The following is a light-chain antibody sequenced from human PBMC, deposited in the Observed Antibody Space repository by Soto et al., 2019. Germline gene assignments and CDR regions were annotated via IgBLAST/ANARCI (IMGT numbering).Light chain of an antibody. CDR2: EDN. Sequence: QSALTQPASVSGSPGQSITISCTGTSSDVGNYNLVSWYQQHPGKAPKLMIYEDNKRPSGFSNRFSGSKSGNTASLTISGLQADDEADYYCCSYAGSSSGVVFGGGTKVTV. V-gene: IGLV2-23*01. J-gene: IGLJ2*01. CDR1: SSDVGNYNL. CDR3: CSYAGSSSGVV.